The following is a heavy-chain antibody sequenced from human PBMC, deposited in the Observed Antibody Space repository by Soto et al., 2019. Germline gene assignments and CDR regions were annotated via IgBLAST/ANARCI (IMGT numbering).Heavy chain of an antibody. CDR3: ARAILLWFGELDYFDF. CDR2: IYSGDST. Sequence: GGSLRLSCAASGFSVTGNYMTWVRQAPGKGLEWVSVIYSGDSTHYADSVKGRFTISRDTSKNTLYLQMNSLRVEDTAVYYCARAILLWFGELDYFDFWGQGTLVTVSS. V-gene: IGHV3-66*01. CDR1: GFSVTGNY. D-gene: IGHD3-10*01. J-gene: IGHJ4*02.